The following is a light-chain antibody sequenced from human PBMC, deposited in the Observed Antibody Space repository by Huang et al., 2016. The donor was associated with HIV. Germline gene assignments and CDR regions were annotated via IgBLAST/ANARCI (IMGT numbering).Light chain of an antibody. Sequence: EIVMTQSPATLSVSPGERATLSCWASQTVSTNLAWYQQKPGQAPSLLIYGASTRATGIPARFSGSGSGTEFTLTISSPQSEDFAVYYCQQYNDWPPYTFGQGTKLEIK. J-gene: IGKJ2*01. CDR1: QTVSTN. V-gene: IGKV3-15*01. CDR3: QQYNDWPPYT. CDR2: GAS.